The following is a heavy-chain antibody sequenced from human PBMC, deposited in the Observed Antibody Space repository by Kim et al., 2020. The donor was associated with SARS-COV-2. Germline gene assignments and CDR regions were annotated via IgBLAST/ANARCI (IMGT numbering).Heavy chain of an antibody. CDR1: GFTFSNAW. CDR3: TTDFLGPDCSSTSCYGFYYYYYGMDV. CDR2: IKSKTDGGTT. Sequence: GGSLRLSCAASGFTFSNAWMSWVRQAPGKGLEWVGRIKSKTDGGTTDYAAPVKGRFTISRDDSKNTLYLQMNSLKTEDTAVYYCTTDFLGPDCSSTSCYGFYYYYYGMDVWGQGTTVTVSS. V-gene: IGHV3-15*01. J-gene: IGHJ6*02. D-gene: IGHD2-2*01.